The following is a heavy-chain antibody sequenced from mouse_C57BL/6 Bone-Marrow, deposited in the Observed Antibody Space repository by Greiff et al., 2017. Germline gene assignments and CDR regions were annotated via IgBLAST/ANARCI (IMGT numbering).Heavy chain of an antibody. CDR3: ARSFYYYGSSYGGYFDY. V-gene: IGHV2-9-1*01. J-gene: IGHJ2*01. Sequence: VHLVESGPGLVAPSQSLSITCTVSGFSLTSYAISWVRQPPGKGLEWLGVIWTGGGTNYNSALKSRLSISKDNSKSQVFLKMNSLQTDDTARYYCARSFYYYGSSYGGYFDYWGQGTTLTVSS. CDR1: GFSLTSYA. D-gene: IGHD1-1*01. CDR2: IWTGGGT.